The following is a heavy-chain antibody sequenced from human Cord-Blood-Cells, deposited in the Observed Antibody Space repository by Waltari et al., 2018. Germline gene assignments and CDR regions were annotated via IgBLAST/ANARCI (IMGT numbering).Heavy chain of an antibody. CDR1: GYTFTSYD. CDR3: ASRHCSGGSCQPYYYYGMDV. Sequence: QVQLVQSGAEVKKPGASVKVSCKASGYTFTSYDINWVRQATGQGLEGMEWMNPNSGNTGYAQKFQGRVTMTRNTSISTAYMELSSLRSEDTAVYYCASRHCSGGSCQPYYYYGMDVWGQGTTVTVSS. J-gene: IGHJ6*02. V-gene: IGHV1-8*01. D-gene: IGHD2-15*01. CDR2: MNPNSGNT.